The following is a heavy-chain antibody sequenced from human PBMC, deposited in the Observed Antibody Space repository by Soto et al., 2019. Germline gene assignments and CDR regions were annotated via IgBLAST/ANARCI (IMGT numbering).Heavy chain of an antibody. CDR1: GFTFSSYA. Sequence: QVQLVESGGGVVQPGRSLRLSCAASGFTFSSYALHWVRQAPGKGLEWVAVISYDGSNKYYADSVKGRFTISRDNSKNTLYLQMNSLRAEDTAVYYCAREGFLEPLPNWFDPWGQGTLVTVSS. J-gene: IGHJ5*02. D-gene: IGHD3-3*01. CDR3: AREGFLEPLPNWFDP. CDR2: ISYDGSNK. V-gene: IGHV3-30-3*01.